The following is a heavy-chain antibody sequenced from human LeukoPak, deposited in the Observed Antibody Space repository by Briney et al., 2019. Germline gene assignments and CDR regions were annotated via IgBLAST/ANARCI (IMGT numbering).Heavy chain of an antibody. D-gene: IGHD4-23*01. J-gene: IGHJ4*02. Sequence: GGSPRLSCEASGFTFSRHDMHWVRQAPGKGLEWVAFIQHGGGDKNYADSVKGRFTISRDNSKNTLYLQMNSLRVEDTAVYYCARDKSVVTRYYFDYWGQGTLVTVSS. CDR1: GFTFSRHD. V-gene: IGHV3-30*02. CDR3: ARDKSVVTRYYFDY. CDR2: IQHGGGDK.